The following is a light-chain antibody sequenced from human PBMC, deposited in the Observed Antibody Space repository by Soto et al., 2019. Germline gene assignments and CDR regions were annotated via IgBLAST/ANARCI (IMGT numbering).Light chain of an antibody. Sequence: EIVMTQSPATLSVSPGERATLSCRASQSVSSNLAWYQQTPGQAPRLLIYGASTRATGIPARFSGSRSGTEFTLTISSLQTEDFAVYYCQHYNNWPFTCGPVTKVYI. J-gene: IGKJ3*01. V-gene: IGKV3D-15*01. CDR1: QSVSSN. CDR3: QHYNNWPFT. CDR2: GAS.